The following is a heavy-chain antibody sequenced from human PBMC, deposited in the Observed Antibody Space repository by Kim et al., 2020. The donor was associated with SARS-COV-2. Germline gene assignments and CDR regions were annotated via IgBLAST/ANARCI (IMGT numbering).Heavy chain of an antibody. CDR3: AKAAGSSSTVLTFDS. Sequence: GGSLRLSCAASGFTFSSYGMHWVRQAPGKGLEWVAVIWYDGNKKYYADSVKGRFTVSRDNSQNTLYLQMNSLRAEDTAVYYCAKAAGSSSTVLTFDSWGQGTLFTVSS. CDR1: GFTFSSYG. CDR2: IWYDGNKK. V-gene: IGHV3-33*06. D-gene: IGHD2-2*01. J-gene: IGHJ4*02.